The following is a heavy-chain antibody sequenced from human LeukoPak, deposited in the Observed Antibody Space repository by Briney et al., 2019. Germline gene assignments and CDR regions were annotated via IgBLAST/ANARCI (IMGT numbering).Heavy chain of an antibody. J-gene: IGHJ4*02. CDR3: AAGDYGGNSGGFFDY. CDR2: IDPSDSYT. V-gene: IGHV5-10-1*01. D-gene: IGHD4-23*01. Sequence: GESLKISCKGSEYSFTSYWISWVRQMPGKGLEWMGRIDPSDSYTNYSPSFQGHVTISADKSISTAYLQWSSLKASDTAMYYCAAGDYGGNSGGFFDYWGQGTLVTVSS. CDR1: EYSFTSYW.